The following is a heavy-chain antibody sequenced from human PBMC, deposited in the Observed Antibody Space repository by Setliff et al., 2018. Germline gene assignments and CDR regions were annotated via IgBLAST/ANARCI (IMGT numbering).Heavy chain of an antibody. CDR3: ARDRTYYASGTYTRWFDY. Sequence: SETLSLTCTVSGGSVKSHYWSWIRQTPEKGLEWLGSVFYSGDTRYNPSLKRRVTMSVDTSMNQFSLNLNSVTAADTAVYYCARDRTYYASGTYTRWFDYWGQGSLVTVSS. V-gene: IGHV4-59*02. CDR2: VFYSGDT. D-gene: IGHD3-10*01. J-gene: IGHJ4*02. CDR1: GGSVKSHY.